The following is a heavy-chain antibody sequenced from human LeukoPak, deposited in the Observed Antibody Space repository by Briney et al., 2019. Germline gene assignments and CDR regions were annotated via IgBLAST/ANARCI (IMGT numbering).Heavy chain of an antibody. Sequence: SVKVSCKASGGSFSSYGISWVRRAPGQGLEWMGGIVPIFGTAKYAWKFQGRVTITADESTTTAYMELSSLRSEDTAVFYCARGLGYQLQYSPASYYGMDVWGQGTTVTV. CDR2: IVPIFGTA. D-gene: IGHD2/OR15-2a*01. CDR1: GGSFSSYG. V-gene: IGHV1-69*13. J-gene: IGHJ6*02. CDR3: ARGLGYQLQYSPASYYGMDV.